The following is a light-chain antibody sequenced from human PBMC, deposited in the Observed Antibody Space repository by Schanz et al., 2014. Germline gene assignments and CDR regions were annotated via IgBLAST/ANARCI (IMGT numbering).Light chain of an antibody. J-gene: IGKJ2*01. Sequence: EIVLTQSPDTLSLSPGERATVSCRASQSVSSNYLAWYQQKPGQAPRLLIYGASSRATGIPDRFSGSGSGTDFTLTISRLEPEDFAMYYCQQYGGSYTFGQGTKLEIK. V-gene: IGKV3-20*01. CDR3: QQYGGSYT. CDR2: GAS. CDR1: QSVSSNY.